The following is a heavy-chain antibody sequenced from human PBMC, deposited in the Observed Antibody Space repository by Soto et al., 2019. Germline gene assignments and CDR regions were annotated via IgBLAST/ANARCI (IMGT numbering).Heavy chain of an antibody. J-gene: IGHJ4*02. CDR3: AATYYDFWSGSRPKVILDY. D-gene: IGHD3-3*01. CDR2: INPSGGST. Sequence: ASVKVSCKASGYTFTSYYMHWVRQAPGQGLEWMGIINPSGGSTSYAQKFKGRVTMTRDTSTSTVYMELSSLRSEDTAVFYCAATYYDFWSGSRPKVILDYWGQGTLVTVSS. CDR1: GYTFTSYY. V-gene: IGHV1-46*01.